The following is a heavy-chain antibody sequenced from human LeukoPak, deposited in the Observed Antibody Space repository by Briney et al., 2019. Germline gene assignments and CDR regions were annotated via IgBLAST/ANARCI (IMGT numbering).Heavy chain of an antibody. D-gene: IGHD6-6*01. Sequence: GGSLRLSCAASGFTFSSYAMSWVRQAPGKGLEWVSAISGSGGSTYYADSVKGRFTISRDNSKNTLYLQMNSLRAEDTAVYYCAKDCSSAQNYYYYLDGWGKGTTVTVSS. CDR2: ISGSGGST. CDR1: GFTFSSYA. V-gene: IGHV3-23*01. CDR3: AKDCSSAQNYYYYLDG. J-gene: IGHJ6*03.